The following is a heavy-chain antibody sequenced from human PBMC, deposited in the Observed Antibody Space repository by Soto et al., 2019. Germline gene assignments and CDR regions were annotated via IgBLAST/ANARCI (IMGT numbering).Heavy chain of an antibody. CDR1: GYTFTSYD. D-gene: IGHD3-22*01. J-gene: IGHJ6*02. CDR3: ARVNYYDSSGYFDYYGMDV. V-gene: IGHV1-8*01. CDR2: INPNTGYT. Sequence: ASVKVSCKASGYTFTSYDINWVRQATGQGLEWMGWINPNTGYTDYAQKFQDRVTMTGNTSITTAYMELSSLRSEDTAVYYCARVNYYDSSGYFDYYGMDVWGRGTTVTVSS.